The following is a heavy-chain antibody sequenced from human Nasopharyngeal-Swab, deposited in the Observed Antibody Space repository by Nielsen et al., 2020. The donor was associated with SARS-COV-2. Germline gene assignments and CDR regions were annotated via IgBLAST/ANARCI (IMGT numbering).Heavy chain of an antibody. J-gene: IGHJ3*02. CDR3: ARDRRTEGHSLDI. CDR1: GYTFTTYD. CDR2: ISSYYDNT. Sequence: ASVKVSCKASGYTFTTYDISWVRRAPGQGLEWMGWISSYYDNTNYAQKLQGRVTLTTDTSTSTAYMELRSLRSDDTAVYYCARDRRTEGHSLDIWGQGTMVTVSS. V-gene: IGHV1-18*01.